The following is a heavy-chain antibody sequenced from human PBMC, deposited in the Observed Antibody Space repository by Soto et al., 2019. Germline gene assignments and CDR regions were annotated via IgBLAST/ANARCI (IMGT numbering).Heavy chain of an antibody. V-gene: IGHV4-59*01. Sequence: QVQLQESGPGLVKPSETLSLTCTVSGGSISSYYWSWIRQPPGKGLEWIGYIYYSGSTNYNPSLKSRVTISVDTSKNQFSLKLTSVTAADTAVYYCARDHGFGELSYWGQGTLVTVSS. CDR3: ARDHGFGELSY. CDR1: GGSISSYY. D-gene: IGHD3-10*01. CDR2: IYYSGST. J-gene: IGHJ4*02.